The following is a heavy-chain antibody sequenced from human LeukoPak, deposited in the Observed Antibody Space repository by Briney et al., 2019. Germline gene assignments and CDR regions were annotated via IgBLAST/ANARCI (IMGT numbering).Heavy chain of an antibody. Sequence: ASVKVSCKASGYTFTSYGISWVRQAPGQGLEWMGWISAYNGNTNYAQKLQGRVTMTTDTSTSTAYMELRSLRSDDTAVYYCARISSGWYSGGYYYYGMDVWGQGTTVTVSS. CDR3: ARISSGWYSGGYYYYGMDV. CDR1: GYTFTSYG. D-gene: IGHD6-19*01. CDR2: ISAYNGNT. V-gene: IGHV1-18*01. J-gene: IGHJ6*02.